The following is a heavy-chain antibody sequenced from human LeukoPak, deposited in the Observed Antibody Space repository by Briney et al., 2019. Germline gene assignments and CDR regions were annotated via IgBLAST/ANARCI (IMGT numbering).Heavy chain of an antibody. J-gene: IGHJ4*02. CDR3: ARGGYDYDSSGYSD. D-gene: IGHD3-22*01. CDR1: GGSISSSSYY. CDR2: ISYIGTT. V-gene: IGHV4-39*07. Sequence: AESLSLICTVCGGSISSSSYYGGWVRQPPGKGVEGVGSISYIGTTYYNPSLKSRVTISVDTSKNQFSLKLSSVTAADTAVYFCARGGYDYDSSGYSDWGQGALVTVSS.